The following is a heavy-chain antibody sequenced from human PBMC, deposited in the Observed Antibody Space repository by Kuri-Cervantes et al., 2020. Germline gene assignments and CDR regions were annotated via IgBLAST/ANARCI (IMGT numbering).Heavy chain of an antibody. CDR3: ARDDLSGGSCYSFGYCPGYFDL. CDR1: EITYSNYA. D-gene: IGHD2-15*01. V-gene: IGHV3-23*01. CDR2: ISASGDST. J-gene: IGHJ2*01. Sequence: GESLKISCAASEITYSNYAMTWVRQAPGKGLEWVSTISASGDSTNYAASVEGRFTIPRDNSKNRLYLQMNSLRAEDTAVYYCARDDLSGGSCYSFGYCPGYFDLWGRGTLVTVSS.